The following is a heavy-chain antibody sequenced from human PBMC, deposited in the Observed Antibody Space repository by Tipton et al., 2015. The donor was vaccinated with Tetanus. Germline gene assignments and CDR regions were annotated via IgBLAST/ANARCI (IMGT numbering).Heavy chain of an antibody. V-gene: IGHV1-69*06. CDR3: VRPDRYCSGGSCYLALDY. CDR2: IIIVFSSS. D-gene: IGHD2-15*01. Sequence: QSGAEVKNPGSSVRVSCKASGGILNNYAISWVRQAPGQGLEWMGGIIIVFSSSNYAQKFQGRVTITADTSTGTAYMDLSSLRSDDTAVYYCVRPDRYCSGGSCYLALDYWGQGTLITVSS. J-gene: IGHJ4*02. CDR1: GGILNNYA.